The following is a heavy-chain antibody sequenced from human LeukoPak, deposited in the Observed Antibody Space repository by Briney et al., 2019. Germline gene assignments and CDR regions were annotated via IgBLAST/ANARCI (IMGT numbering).Heavy chain of an antibody. V-gene: IGHV3-7*01. CDR3: ARNGKWFGGGQRFDP. J-gene: IGHJ5*02. CDR1: GFTFSSYA. D-gene: IGHD3-10*01. CDR2: IKQDGSEK. Sequence: GGSLRLSCAASGFTFSSYAMSWVRQAPGKGLEWVANIKQDGSEKYYVDSVKGRFTISRDNAKNSLYLQMNSLRAEDTAVYYCARNGKWFGGGQRFDPWGQGTLVTVSS.